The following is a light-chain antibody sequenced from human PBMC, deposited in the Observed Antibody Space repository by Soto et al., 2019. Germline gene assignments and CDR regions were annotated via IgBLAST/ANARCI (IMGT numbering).Light chain of an antibody. CDR1: QGISSY. J-gene: IGKJ1*01. V-gene: IGKV1-8*01. CDR3: KPEFSYPRT. CDR2: AAS. Sequence: IRMTQSPSSLSASTGDRVTITCRASQGISSYLAWYQQKPGKAPKLLIYAASTLQSGVPSRFSGSGSGTDFTLTISCLQSEDFATYYCKPEFSYPRTFGELTKV.